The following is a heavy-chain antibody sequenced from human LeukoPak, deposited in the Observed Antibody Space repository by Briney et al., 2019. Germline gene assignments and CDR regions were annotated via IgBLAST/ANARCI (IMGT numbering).Heavy chain of an antibody. Sequence: PGGSLRLSCAASGFTFSSYAMSWVRQAPGKGLEWVSAISGSGGSTYYADSVKGRFTISRDNSKNTLYLQMNSLRAEDTAVYYCARHRDSGSSLPPPDYWGQGTLVTVSS. D-gene: IGHD1-26*01. CDR3: ARHRDSGSSLPPPDY. CDR2: ISGSGGST. CDR1: GFTFSSYA. J-gene: IGHJ4*02. V-gene: IGHV3-23*01.